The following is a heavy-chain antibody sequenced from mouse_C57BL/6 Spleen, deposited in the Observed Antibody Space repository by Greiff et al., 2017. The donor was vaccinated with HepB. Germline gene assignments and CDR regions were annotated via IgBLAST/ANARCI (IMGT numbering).Heavy chain of an antibody. V-gene: IGHV1-82*01. CDR3: ATLHPPMDY. Sequence: QVQLQQSGPELVKPGASVKISCKASGYAFSSSWMNWVKQRPGKGLEWIGRIYPGDGDTNYNGKFKGKATLTADKSSSTAYMQLSSLTSEDSAVYFCATLHPPMDYWGQGTSVTVSS. CDR1: GYAFSSSW. CDR2: IYPGDGDT. D-gene: IGHD6-1*01. J-gene: IGHJ4*01.